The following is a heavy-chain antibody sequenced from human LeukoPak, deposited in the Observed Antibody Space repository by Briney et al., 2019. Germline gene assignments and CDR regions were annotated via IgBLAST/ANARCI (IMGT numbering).Heavy chain of an antibody. CDR2: IYSGGST. V-gene: IGHV3-53*01. D-gene: IGHD3-10*01. CDR1: GFTFSSNY. CDR3: ARDGDWGFGEFVGAFDI. J-gene: IGHJ3*02. Sequence: PGGSLRLSCAASGFTFSSNYMSWVRQAPGKGLEWVSVIYSGGSTYYADSVKGRFTISRDNSKNTPYLQMNSLRAEDTAVYYCARDGDWGFGEFVGAFDIWGQGTMVTVSS.